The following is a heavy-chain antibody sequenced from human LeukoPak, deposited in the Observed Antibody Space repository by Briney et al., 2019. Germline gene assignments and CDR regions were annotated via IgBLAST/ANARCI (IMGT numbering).Heavy chain of an antibody. J-gene: IGHJ4*02. Sequence: PGGSLRLSCAASGFTLSSNYMSWVRQAPGKGLEWVSVIYSGGSTYYADSVKGRFTISRDNSKNTLYLQMNSLRAEDTAVYYCARARWDYDILTGYPTAYYFDYWGQGTLVTVSS. V-gene: IGHV3-53*01. CDR3: ARARWDYDILTGYPTAYYFDY. CDR1: GFTLSSNY. CDR2: IYSGGST. D-gene: IGHD3-9*01.